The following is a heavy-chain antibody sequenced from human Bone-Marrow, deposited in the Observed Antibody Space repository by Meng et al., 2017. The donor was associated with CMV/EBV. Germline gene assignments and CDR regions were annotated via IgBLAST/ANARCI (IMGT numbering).Heavy chain of an antibody. CDR1: GGTFSSYT. V-gene: IGHV1-69*02. CDR2: IIPILGIA. CDR3: ASSTSVTGFGY. Sequence: CKASGGTFSSYTISWVRQAPGQGLEWMGRIIPILGIANYAQKFQDRVTITADKSTSTAYMELSSLRSEDTAVYYCASSTSVTGFGYWGQGTLVTVSS. J-gene: IGHJ4*02. D-gene: IGHD2-2*01.